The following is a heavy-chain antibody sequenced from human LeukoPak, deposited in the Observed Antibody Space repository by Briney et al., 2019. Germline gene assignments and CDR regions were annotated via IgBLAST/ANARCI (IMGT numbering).Heavy chain of an antibody. CDR2: TSSSGSV. CDR3: ARIPLGYSGAYYFDY. V-gene: IGHV4-4*09. J-gene: IGHJ4*02. D-gene: IGHD5-12*01. CDR1: RGSINGSIRSYY. Sequence: SETLSLTCTVTRGSINGSIRSYYWSWLRQPPGKGLEWIGYTSSSGSVNDNPSLRSRVTISVDTSKNQFFLNLSSVSAADTAVYYCARIPLGYSGAYYFDYWGQGTLVTVSP.